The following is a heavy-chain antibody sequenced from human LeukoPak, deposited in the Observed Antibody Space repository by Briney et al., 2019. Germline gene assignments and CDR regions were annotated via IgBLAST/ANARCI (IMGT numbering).Heavy chain of an antibody. D-gene: IGHD3-10*01. CDR1: GFTFSSYG. V-gene: IGHV3-30*18. Sequence: PGRSLRLSCAASGFTFSSYGMHWVRQAPGKGLEWVAVISYDGSNKYYADSVKGRSTISRDNSKNTLYLQMNSLRAEDTAVYYCAKSPRGSGGSFFDYWGQGTLVTVSS. CDR2: ISYDGSNK. J-gene: IGHJ4*02. CDR3: AKSPRGSGGSFFDY.